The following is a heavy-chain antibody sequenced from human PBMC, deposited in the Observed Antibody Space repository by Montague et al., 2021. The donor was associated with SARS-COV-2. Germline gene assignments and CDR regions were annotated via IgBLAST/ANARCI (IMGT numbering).Heavy chain of an antibody. CDR2: VHPSGST. V-gene: IGHV4-4*02. J-gene: IGHJ4*02. Sequence: SETLSLTCDVSGVSITSNNWWNWVRQSPEKGLEWIGEVHPSGSTNYNPSLMSRVTISVDESKNQFSLKVNFVTAADTAVYFCAIVAGGFSSPCCYLYFSGQGALVTVS. D-gene: IGHD6-19*01. CDR1: GVSITSNNW. CDR3: AIVAGGFSSPCCYLYF.